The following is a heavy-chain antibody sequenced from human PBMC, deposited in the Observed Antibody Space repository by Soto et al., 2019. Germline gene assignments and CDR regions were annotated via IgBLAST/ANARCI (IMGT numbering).Heavy chain of an antibody. Sequence: EVQLLESGGGLVQPGGSLRLSCAASGFTFSGYAMSWVRQAPGKGLQWVSGISGSGDTTWYADSVKGRFTISRDIFMNTLYLQMTSLRAEDTAISYCAKGFNLHRPYQFDYWGQGILVTVSS. CDR2: ISGSGDTT. J-gene: IGHJ4*02. CDR1: GFTFSGYA. CDR3: AKGFNLHRPYQFDY. D-gene: IGHD2-2*01. V-gene: IGHV3-23*01.